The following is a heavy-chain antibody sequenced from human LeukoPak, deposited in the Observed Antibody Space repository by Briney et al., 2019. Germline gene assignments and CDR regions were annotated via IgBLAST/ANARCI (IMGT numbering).Heavy chain of an antibody. D-gene: IGHD5-18*01. CDR1: GGTFSNYT. V-gene: IGHV1-69*02. Sequence: GASVKVSCKASGGTFSNYTISWVRQAPGQGLEWMGRIIPILGIANYAQKFQGRVTITADKSTSTAYMELSSLRSEDTAVYYCASGGGYSYGYIYYYYGMDVWGQGTTVTVSS. CDR3: ASGGGYSYGYIYYYYGMDV. CDR2: IIPILGIA. J-gene: IGHJ6*02.